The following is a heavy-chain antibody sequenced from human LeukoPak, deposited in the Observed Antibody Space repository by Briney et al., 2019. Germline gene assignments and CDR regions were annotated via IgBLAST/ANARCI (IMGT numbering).Heavy chain of an antibody. D-gene: IGHD6-13*01. CDR2: ITGSSNFI. CDR1: GFIFSTYS. V-gene: IGHV3-21*04. CDR3: AIGGGISTPGH. J-gene: IGHJ4*02. Sequence: GGSLRLSCATSGFIFSTYSLNWVRQAPGKGLEWVSSITGSSNFIYYADSVKGRFTISRDNAKNTLSLQMNSLTAEDTAIYYCAIGGGISTPGHWGQGTLVTVSS.